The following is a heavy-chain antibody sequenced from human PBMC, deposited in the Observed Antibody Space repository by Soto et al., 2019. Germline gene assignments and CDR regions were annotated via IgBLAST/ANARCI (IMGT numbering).Heavy chain of an antibody. J-gene: IGHJ4*02. V-gene: IGHV3-21*01. Sequence: EVQLVESGGGLVKPGGSLRLSCAASGFTFSSYSMNWVRQAPGKGLEWVSSISSSSSYIYYADSVKGRFTISRDNAKNSLDLERNSLRAEDTAVYYCAREGKGGGYSGYDGFAYWGQGTLVTVSS. D-gene: IGHD5-12*01. CDR3: AREGKGGGYSGYDGFAY. CDR2: ISSSSSYI. CDR1: GFTFSSYS.